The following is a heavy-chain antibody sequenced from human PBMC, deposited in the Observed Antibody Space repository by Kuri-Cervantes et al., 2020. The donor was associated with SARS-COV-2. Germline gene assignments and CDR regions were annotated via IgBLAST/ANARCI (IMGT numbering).Heavy chain of an antibody. J-gene: IGHJ5*02. D-gene: IGHD7-27*01. V-gene: IGHV4-38-2*02. CDR1: GYSISSGYY. CDR3: ASLLGHLADH. CDR2: IYHSGST. Sequence: SETLSLTCTVSGYSISSGYYWGWIRQPPGKGLEWFGSIYHSGSTYYNPSLKSRVNISVDTSKNQFSLKLSSVTAADTAAYYCASLLGHLADHWGQGTLVTVSS.